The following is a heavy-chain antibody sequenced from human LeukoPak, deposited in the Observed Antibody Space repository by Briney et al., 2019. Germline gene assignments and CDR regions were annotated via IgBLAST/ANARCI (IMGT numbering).Heavy chain of an antibody. CDR3: ARNGGYDQDV. CDR2: VCPRGGI. V-gene: IGHV4-4*02. D-gene: IGHD5-18*01. J-gene: IGHJ6*02. Sequence: GSLRLSCAASGFTFSSYAMSWVRQSPGKGLEWIGEVCPRGGINYNPSLKTRVTISADRPKNQFSLNIFSVTAADTAIYYCARNGGYDQDVWGQGTTVTVSS. CDR1: GFTFSSYAM.